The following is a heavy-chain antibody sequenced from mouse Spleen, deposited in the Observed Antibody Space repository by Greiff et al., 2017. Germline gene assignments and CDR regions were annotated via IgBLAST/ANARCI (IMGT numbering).Heavy chain of an antibody. CDR2: IDPETGGT. D-gene: IGHD1-1*01. V-gene: IGHV1-15*01. Sequence: VQLQQSGAELVRPGASVTLSCKASGYTFTDYEMHWVKQTPVHGLEWIGAIDPETGGTAYNQKFKGKAILTADKSSSTAYMELRSLTSEDSAVYYCTRSGYYYGSSYDYYAMDYWGQGTSVTVSS. CDR1: GYTFTDYE. CDR3: TRSGYYYGSSYDYYAMDY. J-gene: IGHJ4*01.